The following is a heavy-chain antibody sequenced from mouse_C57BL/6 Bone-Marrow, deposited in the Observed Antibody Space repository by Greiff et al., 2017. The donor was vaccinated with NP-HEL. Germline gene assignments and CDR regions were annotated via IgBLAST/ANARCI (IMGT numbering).Heavy chain of an antibody. V-gene: IGHV5-12*01. CDR3: ARRGSNTGFAY. CDR2: ISNGGGST. CDR1: GFTFSDYY. D-gene: IGHD2-5*01. J-gene: IGHJ3*01. Sequence: EVKLVESGGGLVQPGGSLKLSCAASGFTFSDYYMYWVRPTPEKRLEWVAYISNGGGSTYYPDTVKGRFTISRDNAKNTLYLQMSRLKSEDTAMYYCARRGSNTGFAYWGQGTLVTVSA.